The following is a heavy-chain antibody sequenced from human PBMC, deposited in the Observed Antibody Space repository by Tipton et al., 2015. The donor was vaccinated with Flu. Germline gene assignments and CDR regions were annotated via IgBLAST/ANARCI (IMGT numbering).Heavy chain of an antibody. D-gene: IGHD3-22*01. CDR3: AREGFVSSGYRAGDAFDI. CDR1: GGSISSGSYY. CDR2: IYTSGGT. J-gene: IGHJ3*02. Sequence: TPSLTCTVSGGSISSGSYYWSWIRQPAGKGLEWLGRIYTSGGTNYNPSLKSRVTISVDTPKNPFSLKLSSVTAADTAVYSCAREGFVSSGYRAGDAFDIWGQGTMVTVSS. V-gene: IGHV4-61*02.